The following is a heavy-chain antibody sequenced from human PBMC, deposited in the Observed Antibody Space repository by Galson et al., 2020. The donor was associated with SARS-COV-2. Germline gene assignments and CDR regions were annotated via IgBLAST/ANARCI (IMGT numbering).Heavy chain of an antibody. Sequence: SETLSLTCTVSGGSISSYYWSWFRQPPGKGLEWIGYIYYSGNSNYNPSLKRRVTISVDTSKNQFSLELNSVTPADTAVCYCARAPVGRNWFDPWGQGTLVTVSS. CDR3: ARAPVGRNWFDP. CDR2: IYYSGNS. CDR1: GGSISSYY. D-gene: IGHD1-26*01. J-gene: IGHJ5*02. V-gene: IGHV4-59*13.